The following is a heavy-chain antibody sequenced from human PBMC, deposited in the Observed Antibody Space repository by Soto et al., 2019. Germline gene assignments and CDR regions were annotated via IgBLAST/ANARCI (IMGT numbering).Heavy chain of an antibody. Sequence: PGGSLRLSCAASGFTFSSYGMHWVRQAPGKGLEWVAVISYDGSNKYYADSVKGRFTISRDNSKNTLYLQMNSLRAEDTAVYYCAKKLVSGSGPDYFDYWGQGTLVTVSS. D-gene: IGHD3-22*01. CDR2: ISYDGSNK. J-gene: IGHJ4*02. CDR3: AKKLVSGSGPDYFDY. CDR1: GFTFSSYG. V-gene: IGHV3-30*18.